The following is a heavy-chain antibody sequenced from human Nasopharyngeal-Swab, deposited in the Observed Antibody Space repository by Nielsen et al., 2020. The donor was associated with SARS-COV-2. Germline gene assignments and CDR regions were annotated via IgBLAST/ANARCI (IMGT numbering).Heavy chain of an antibody. Sequence: WIRQPPGKGLEWIGNISYSGNIYYNPSLKSRVTISGDTSKNQFSLKLSSLTAADTAVYYCVRGSGDAFDIWGQGTMVTVSS. J-gene: IGHJ3*02. CDR3: VRGSGDAFDI. D-gene: IGHD6-19*01. V-gene: IGHV4-39*07. CDR2: ISYSGNI.